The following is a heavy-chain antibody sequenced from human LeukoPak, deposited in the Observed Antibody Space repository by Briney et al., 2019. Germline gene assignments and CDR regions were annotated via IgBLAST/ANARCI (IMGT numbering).Heavy chain of an antibody. CDR2: IYYSGST. CDR1: GGSISSYY. V-gene: IGHV4-59*12. Sequence: SETLSLTCTVSGGSISSYYWSWIRQPPGKGLEWIGYIYYSGSTNYNPSLKSRVTISVDTSKNQFSLKLSSVIAADTAVYYCARTTEGYCSRASCFGFSDFYYMDVCGKGTTVTISS. J-gene: IGHJ6*03. D-gene: IGHD2-2*01. CDR3: ARTTEGYCSRASCFGFSDFYYMDV.